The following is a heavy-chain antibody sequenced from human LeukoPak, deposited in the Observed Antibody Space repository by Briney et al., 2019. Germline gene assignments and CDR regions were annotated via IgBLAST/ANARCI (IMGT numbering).Heavy chain of an antibody. J-gene: IGHJ3*02. CDR1: GYTFTGYY. CDR2: INPNSGGT. CDR3: ARDFLGYSYYEAYAFDI. Sequence: ASVKVSCKASGYTFTGYYMHWVRQAPGQGLEWMGWINPNSGGTNYAQKFQGRVTMTRDTSISTAYMELSRLRSDDTAVYYCARDFLGYSYYEAYAFDIWAKGQWSPSLQ. D-gene: IGHD5-18*01. V-gene: IGHV1-2*02.